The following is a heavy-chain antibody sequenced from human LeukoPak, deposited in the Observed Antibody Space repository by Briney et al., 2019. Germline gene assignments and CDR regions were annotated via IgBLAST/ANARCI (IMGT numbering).Heavy chain of an antibody. J-gene: IGHJ5*02. CDR1: GGPISSSY. Sequence: PSETLSLTCTVSGGPISSSYWSWIRQPPGKGLEWIGYIYYNGSTNYNPSLKSRVTMSVDTSKNQFSLKLSSVTAADTAVYYCARHSNSGYADWFDPWGQGTLVTVSS. V-gene: IGHV4-59*08. D-gene: IGHD5-12*01. CDR3: ARHSNSGYADWFDP. CDR2: IYYNGST.